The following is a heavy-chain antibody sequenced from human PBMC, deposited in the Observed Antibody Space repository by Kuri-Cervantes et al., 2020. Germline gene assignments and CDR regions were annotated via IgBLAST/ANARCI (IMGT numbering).Heavy chain of an antibody. CDR2: ISSSGSTI. CDR3: AKDRLPNDAAFDI. J-gene: IGHJ3*02. CDR1: GFTFSDYY. D-gene: IGHD2-8*01. Sequence: GESLKISCVASGFTFSDYYMSWIRQAPGKGLEWVSYISSSGSTIYYADSVKGRFTISRDNSKNTLYLQMNSLRPEDTAVYCCAKDRLPNDAAFDIWGQGTMVTVSS. V-gene: IGHV3-11*04.